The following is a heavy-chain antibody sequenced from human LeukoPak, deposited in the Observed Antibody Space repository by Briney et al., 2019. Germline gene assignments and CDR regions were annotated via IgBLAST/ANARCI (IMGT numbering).Heavy chain of an antibody. CDR2: ISTYNGNT. Sequence: ASVKVSCKASGYPFTSYGISWVRQAPGQGLEWMGWISTYNGNTNYAQKFQDIVTMTTDTSTSTAYMELKSLRSDDTAVYYCVRDWVVGVVVVAAGYWGQGTLVTVSS. J-gene: IGHJ4*02. V-gene: IGHV1-18*01. CDR1: GYPFTSYG. CDR3: VRDWVVGVVVVAAGY. D-gene: IGHD2-15*01.